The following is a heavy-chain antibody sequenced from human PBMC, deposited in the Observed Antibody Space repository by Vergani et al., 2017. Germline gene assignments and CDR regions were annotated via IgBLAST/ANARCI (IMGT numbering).Heavy chain of an antibody. J-gene: IGHJ6*03. V-gene: IGHV4-59*01. D-gene: IGHD2-2*01. CDR2: IYYSGST. Sequence: QVQLQESGPGLVKPSETLSLTCTVSGGSISSYYWRWIRQPPGKGLEWIGYIYYSGSTNYNPSLKSRVTISVDTSKNQFSLKLSSVTAADTAVYYCARVXPAAPPLGYYYMDVWGKGTTVTVSS. CDR3: ARVXPAAPPLGYYYMDV. CDR1: GGSISSYY.